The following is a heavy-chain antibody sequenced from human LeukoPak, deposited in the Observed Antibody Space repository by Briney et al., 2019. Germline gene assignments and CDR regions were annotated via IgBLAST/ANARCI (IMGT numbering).Heavy chain of an antibody. V-gene: IGHV3-21*01. D-gene: IGHD3-22*01. J-gene: IGHJ4*02. Sequence: PGGSLRLSCAASGFTFSSYSMNWVRQAPGKGLEWVSSISSSSSYIYYADSVKGRFTISRDNAKNSLYLQMNSLRAEDTAVYYCARDRSSGPAFDYRGQGTLVTVSS. CDR1: GFTFSSYS. CDR2: ISSSSSYI. CDR3: ARDRSSGPAFDY.